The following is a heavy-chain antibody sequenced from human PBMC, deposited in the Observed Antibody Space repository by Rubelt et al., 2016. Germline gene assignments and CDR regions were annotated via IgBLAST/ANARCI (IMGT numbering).Heavy chain of an antibody. Sequence: VRQAPGQGLEWMGWISAYNGNTNYAQKLQGRVTMTTDTSTSTAYMELRSLRSDDTPVYYCARDFQGFGVRYSYGNYYFDYWGQGTLVTVSS. V-gene: IGHV1-18*01. D-gene: IGHD5-18*01. CDR3: ARDFQGFGVRYSYGNYYFDY. J-gene: IGHJ4*02. CDR2: ISAYNGNT.